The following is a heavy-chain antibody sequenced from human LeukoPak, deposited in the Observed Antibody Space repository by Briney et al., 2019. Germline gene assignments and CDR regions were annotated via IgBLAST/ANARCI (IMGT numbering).Heavy chain of an antibody. D-gene: IGHD1-26*01. CDR3: VKDYQVGSSPAFGDS. CDR1: GFTFSSSA. Sequence: GGSLRLSCAASGFTFSSSAMSWVRQAPGKGLEWVSGLIENGVTTYYADSVKGRFTISRDNYRNTMYLQMNSLKAEDTAVYYCVKDYQVGSSPAFGDSWGQGTLVTVSS. V-gene: IGHV3-23*01. J-gene: IGHJ4*02. CDR2: LIENGVTT.